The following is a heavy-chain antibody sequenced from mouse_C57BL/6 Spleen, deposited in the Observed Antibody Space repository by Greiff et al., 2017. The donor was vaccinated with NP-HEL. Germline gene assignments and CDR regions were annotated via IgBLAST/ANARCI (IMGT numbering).Heavy chain of an antibody. CDR2: ISDGGSYT. D-gene: IGHD2-5*01. CDR3: ARERPTIVTRAVLPYAMDY. Sequence: DVMLVESGGGLVKPGGSLKLSCAASGFTFSSYAMSWVRQTPEKRLEWVATISDGGSYTYYPDNVKGRFTISRDNAKNNLYLQMSHLKSEDTAMYYCARERPTIVTRAVLPYAMDYWGQGTSVTVSS. V-gene: IGHV5-4*01. J-gene: IGHJ4*01. CDR1: GFTFSSYA.